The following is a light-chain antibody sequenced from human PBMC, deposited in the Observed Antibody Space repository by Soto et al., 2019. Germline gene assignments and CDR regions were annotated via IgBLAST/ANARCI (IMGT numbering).Light chain of an antibody. V-gene: IGLV2-23*01. CDR2: EGS. CDR1: SSDVVSYNL. Sequence: QSALTQPASASGSPGQSVTISCTGTSSDVVSYNLVSWYQQHPGKAPKLLIYEGSKRPSGVSHRFSGSNSGNTASLTIARLQAEEGDDYCCCSDAGSSTSVFGGGTKLTVL. CDR3: CSDAGSSTSV. J-gene: IGLJ2*01.